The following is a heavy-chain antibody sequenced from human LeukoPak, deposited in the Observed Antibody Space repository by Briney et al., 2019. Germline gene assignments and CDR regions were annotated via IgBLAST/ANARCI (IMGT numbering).Heavy chain of an antibody. Sequence: PSETLSLTCTVSGGSISSGSYYWSWIRQPAGKGLEWIGCIYTSGSTNYNPSLKSRVTISVDTSKNQFSLKLSSVTAADTAVYYCARLETLYYYDTADAFDIWGQGTMVTVSS. CDR2: IYTSGST. CDR3: ARLETLYYYDTADAFDI. D-gene: IGHD3-22*01. V-gene: IGHV4-61*02. CDR1: GGSISSGSYY. J-gene: IGHJ3*02.